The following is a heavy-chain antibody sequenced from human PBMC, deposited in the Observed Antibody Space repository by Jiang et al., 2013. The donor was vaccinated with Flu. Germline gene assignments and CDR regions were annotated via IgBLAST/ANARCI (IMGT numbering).Heavy chain of an antibody. CDR3: ARAPDFYYYAMDV. CDR2: ILPITGMP. Sequence: SGAEVKRPGSSVKVSCKASGGTFSSCSVSWVRQAPGQGLEWMGGILPITGMPNYAQKFQGRATIIADKSTNTVYLELSNLRFEDTAVYYCARAPDFYYYAMDV. V-gene: IGHV1-69*17. J-gene: IGHJ6*01. CDR1: GGTFSSCS.